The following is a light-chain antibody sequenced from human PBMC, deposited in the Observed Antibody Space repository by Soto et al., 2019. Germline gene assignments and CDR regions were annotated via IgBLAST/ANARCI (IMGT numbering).Light chain of an antibody. CDR3: QQYNSYPLT. Sequence: DIQMTQSPSTLSASVGDRVTITCRASQSIGGWLAWYQQKPGKAPKLLIYKASSLESGVPSRFSGSGSGTEYTLTISSLQPDDFATDYCQQYNSYPLTFGGGTKVEIK. CDR1: QSIGGW. J-gene: IGKJ4*01. CDR2: KAS. V-gene: IGKV1-5*03.